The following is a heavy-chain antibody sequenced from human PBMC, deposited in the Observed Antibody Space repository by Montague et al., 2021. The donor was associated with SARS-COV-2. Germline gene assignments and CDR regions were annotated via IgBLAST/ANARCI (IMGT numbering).Heavy chain of an antibody. CDR1: GFTFSRHT. J-gene: IGHJ5*02. CDR3: ARESESTSSPRIDP. D-gene: IGHD6-6*01. Sequence: SLRLSCAASGFTFSRHTMHWVRQAPGKGLEWVALISFDGTKKYNADCVKGRFIISRDNSNSAVYMQMNSLTTEDTAVYYCARESESTSSPRIDPWGQGTLVTVSS. CDR2: ISFDGTKK. V-gene: IGHV3-30*04.